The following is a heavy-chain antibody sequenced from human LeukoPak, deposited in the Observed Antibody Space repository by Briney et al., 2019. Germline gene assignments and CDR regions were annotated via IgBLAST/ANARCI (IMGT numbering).Heavy chain of an antibody. J-gene: IGHJ5*02. Sequence: SETLSLTCAVSGGSISSSDWWSWVRQPPGKGLEWIGEIYHSGSTNYNPSLKSRVTISVDKSKNQFSLNLSSVTAADTAVYYCARDPYSGYDMGWFDPWGQGTLVTVSS. V-gene: IGHV4-4*02. CDR2: IYHSGST. CDR1: GGSISSSDW. CDR3: ARDPYSGYDMGWFDP. D-gene: IGHD5-12*01.